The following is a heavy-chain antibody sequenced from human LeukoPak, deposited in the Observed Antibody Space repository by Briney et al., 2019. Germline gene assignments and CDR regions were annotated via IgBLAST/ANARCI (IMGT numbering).Heavy chain of an antibody. D-gene: IGHD2-2*01. J-gene: IGHJ4*02. CDR3: ARGVIVVVPAAAQYGGYSSSPRFDY. V-gene: IGHV1-46*01. CDR2: INPSGGST. CDR1: GYTFTSYY. Sequence: ASVKVSCKASGYTFTSYYMHWVRQAPGQGLEWMGIINPSGGSTSYAQKFRGRVTMTRDTSTSTVYMELSSLRSEDTAVYYCARGVIVVVPAAAQYGGYSSSPRFDYWGQGTLVTVSS.